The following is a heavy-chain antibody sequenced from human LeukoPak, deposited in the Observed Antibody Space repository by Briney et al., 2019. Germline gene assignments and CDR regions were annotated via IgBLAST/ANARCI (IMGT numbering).Heavy chain of an antibody. J-gene: IGHJ5*02. CDR1: GGSISSYY. D-gene: IGHD6-19*01. CDR3: AGEIAVAVPYNWFDP. V-gene: IGHV4-59*01. CDR2: IYYSGST. Sequence: SETLSLTCAVSGGSISSYYWSWIRQPPGKGLEWIGYIYYSGSTNYNPSLRSRVTISVDTSKNQFSLKLSSVTAADTAVYYCAGEIAVAVPYNWFDPWGQGTLVTVSS.